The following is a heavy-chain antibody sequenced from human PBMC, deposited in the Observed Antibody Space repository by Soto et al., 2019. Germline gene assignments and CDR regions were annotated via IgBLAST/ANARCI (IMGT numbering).Heavy chain of an antibody. Sequence: EAQLVESGGGLVQPGGSLRLYCAASGFTFSNYEMHWVRQAPGKGLEYVSGISNNGAHTDYAKSVKGRFTISRDNSENTLYLQMGSLRADDMALYYCARRGYGSRWPNVYMDVWGKGTTVTVSS. V-gene: IGHV3-64*01. D-gene: IGHD6-13*01. CDR3: ARRGYGSRWPNVYMDV. CDR2: ISNNGAHT. J-gene: IGHJ6*03. CDR1: GFTFSNYE.